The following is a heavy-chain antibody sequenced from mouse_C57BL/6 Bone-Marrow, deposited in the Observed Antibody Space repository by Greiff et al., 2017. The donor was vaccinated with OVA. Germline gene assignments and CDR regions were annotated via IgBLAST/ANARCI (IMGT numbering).Heavy chain of an antibody. J-gene: IGHJ4*01. CDR2: IYPGNGDT. CDR3: ARPSYYYCSSYNYAMDY. Sequence: QVQLQQSGAELVRPGASVKMSCKASGYTFTSYNMHWVKQTPRQGLEWIGAIYPGNGDTSYNQKFKGKATLTVDKSSSTAYMQLSSLTSEDSAVYFCARPSYYYCSSYNYAMDYWGQGTSVTVSS. D-gene: IGHD1-1*01. CDR1: GYTFTSYN. V-gene: IGHV1-12*01.